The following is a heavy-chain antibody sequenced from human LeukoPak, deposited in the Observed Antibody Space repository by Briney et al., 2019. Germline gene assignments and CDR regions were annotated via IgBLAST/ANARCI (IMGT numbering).Heavy chain of an antibody. V-gene: IGHV1-18*01. CDR2: ISAYNGNT. J-gene: IGHJ1*01. CDR3: PRGSGIRRYYYDSSGYYLEYFQH. CDR1: GYTFTSYG. Sequence: ASVKVSCKASGYTFTSYGISWVRGSPGQGLEWRGWISAYNGNTEYAQKLQGRVTMTTDTSTSTAYLELRSLRPDDTAVYYCPRGSGIRRYYYDSSGYYLEYFQHWGQGTLVTVSS. D-gene: IGHD3-22*01.